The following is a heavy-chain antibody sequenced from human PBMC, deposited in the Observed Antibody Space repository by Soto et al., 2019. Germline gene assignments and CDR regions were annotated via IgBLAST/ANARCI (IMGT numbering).Heavy chain of an antibody. CDR3: ARERDGAAAPHWYFDL. J-gene: IGHJ2*01. CDR2: IWYDGSNK. D-gene: IGHD6-13*01. Sequence: QVQLVESGGGVVQPGRSLRLSCAASGFTFSSYGMHWVRQAPGKGLEWVAVIWYDGSNKYYADSVKGRFTISRDNSKNTLYLQMNRLRAEDTAVYYCARERDGAAAPHWYFDLWGRGTLFTVSS. V-gene: IGHV3-33*01. CDR1: GFTFSSYG.